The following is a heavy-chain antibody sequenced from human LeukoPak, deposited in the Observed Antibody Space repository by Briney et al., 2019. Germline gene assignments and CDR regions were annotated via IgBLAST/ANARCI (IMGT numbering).Heavy chain of an antibody. CDR3: AKDGVAPGSSGDYFDY. CDR2: ITNSGGTT. CDR1: GFTFSTYA. J-gene: IGHJ4*02. V-gene: IGHV3-23*01. Sequence: GGSLRLSCAASGFTFSTYAMSWVRLAPGKGLEWVSTITNSGGTTNYAESAKGRFTISRDNSKNTLYLQMNSLRVEDRAVYYCAKDGVAPGSSGDYFDYWGQGTLVTVSS. D-gene: IGHD3-10*01.